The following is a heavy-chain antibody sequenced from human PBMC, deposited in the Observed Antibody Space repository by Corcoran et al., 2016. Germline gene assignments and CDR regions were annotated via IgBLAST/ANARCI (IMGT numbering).Heavy chain of an antibody. V-gene: IGHV3-15*01. CDR3: TTEAVNHYYGDYRYYYYGMDV. D-gene: IGHD4-17*01. CDR2: IKSKTDGGTT. Sequence: EVQLVESGGGLVKPGGSLRLSCAASGFTFSNAWMSWVRQAPWKGLEWVGRIKSKTDGGTTDYAAPVKGRLTISRDDSKNTLYLQMNRLKTEDSDVYDCTTEAVNHYYGDYRYYYYGMDVCGQGTTVTVSS. CDR1: GFTFSNAW. J-gene: IGHJ6*02.